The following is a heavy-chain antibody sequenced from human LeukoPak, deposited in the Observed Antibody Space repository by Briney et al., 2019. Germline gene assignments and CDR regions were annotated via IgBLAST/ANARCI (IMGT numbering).Heavy chain of an antibody. J-gene: IGHJ4*02. CDR2: INSDGSST. CDR1: GFTFRGYW. V-gene: IGHV3-74*01. Sequence: GGSLRLSCVASGFTFRGYWMHWVRQAPGKGPVWVSRINSDGSSTNYADSVKGRFTISRDNSKNTLYLQMNSLRAEDTAVYYCAKEGWEQSFDYWGQGTLVTVSS. D-gene: IGHD1-26*01. CDR3: AKEGWEQSFDY.